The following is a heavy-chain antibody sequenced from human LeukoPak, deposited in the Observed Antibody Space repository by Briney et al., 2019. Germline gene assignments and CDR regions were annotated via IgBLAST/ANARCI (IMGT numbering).Heavy chain of an antibody. V-gene: IGHV4-59*01. D-gene: IGHD3-3*01. CDR2: IYYSGSN. CDR3: AGTPGHDFWSGNYYYMDV. Sequence: SETLSLTCTVSARSISSYHWSWLRQPPGKGLEWIGNIYYSGSNNYNPSLKSRVTISVDTSKNQFSLKLSSVTAADTAVYYCAGTPGHDFWSGNYYYMDVWGKGTTVTVSS. J-gene: IGHJ6*03. CDR1: ARSISSYH.